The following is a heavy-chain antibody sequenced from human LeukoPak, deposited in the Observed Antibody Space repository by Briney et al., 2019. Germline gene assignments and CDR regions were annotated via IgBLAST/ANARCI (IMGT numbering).Heavy chain of an antibody. V-gene: IGHV3-30-3*01. CDR3: GRDPDRLLVFGLDV. Sequence: PGGSLRLSYAASGFTFNNYVVHWVRQTPGKGLEWMAVISQDGTSKNYADSVKGRFSISRDNSKDMVSLQMDSLTPADSAIYFCGRDPDRLLVFGLDVWGQGTTVIVSS. CDR1: GFTFNNYV. J-gene: IGHJ6*02. CDR2: ISQDGTSK. D-gene: IGHD3-3*01.